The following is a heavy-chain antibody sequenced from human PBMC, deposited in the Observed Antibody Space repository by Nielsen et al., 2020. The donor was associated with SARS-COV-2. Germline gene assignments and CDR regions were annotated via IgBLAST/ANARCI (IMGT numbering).Heavy chain of an antibody. Sequence: GESLKISCAASGFTFSSYSMNWVRQAPGKGLEWVSSISSSSSYIYYADSVKGRFTISRDNAKNSLYLQMNSLRAEDTALYYCAKDGCGGDCSRYYYYYYGMDVWGQGTTVTVSS. J-gene: IGHJ6*02. CDR1: GFTFSSYS. D-gene: IGHD2-21*02. CDR3: AKDGCGGDCSRYYYYYYGMDV. V-gene: IGHV3-21*04. CDR2: ISSSSSYI.